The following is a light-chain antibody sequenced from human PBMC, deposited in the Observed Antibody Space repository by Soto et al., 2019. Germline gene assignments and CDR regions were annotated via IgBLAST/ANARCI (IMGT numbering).Light chain of an antibody. J-gene: IGKJ3*01. CDR2: AAS. CDR1: QGIASY. V-gene: IGKV1-27*01. Sequence: DIRMTQSPSSLSASVGDRVTITCRASQGIASYLAWYQQKPGKVPKLLIYAASTLQSGVPSRFSGSGYGTDFTLIISSLQPEDVATYFCQQSYSIPYTFGPGTKVDIK. CDR3: QQSYSIPYT.